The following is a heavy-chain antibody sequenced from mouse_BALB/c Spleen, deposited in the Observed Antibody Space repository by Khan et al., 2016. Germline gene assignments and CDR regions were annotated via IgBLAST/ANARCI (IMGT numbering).Heavy chain of an antibody. CDR1: GYTFTSYW. Sequence: QVQLQQSGAELAKPGASVKMSCKASGYTFTSYWMHWVKQRPGQGLEWIGYINPSTGYTEYNQKFKDKATLTADKSSSTTYMQLSSLTSEDSAVYYCAIEKERITNKWGQGTLVTVSA. V-gene: IGHV1-7*01. D-gene: IGHD1-1*01. CDR3: AIEKERITNK. CDR2: INPSTGYT. J-gene: IGHJ3*02.